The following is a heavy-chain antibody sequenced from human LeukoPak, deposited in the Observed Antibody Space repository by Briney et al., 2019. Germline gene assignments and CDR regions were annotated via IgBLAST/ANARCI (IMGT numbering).Heavy chain of an antibody. V-gene: IGHV1-24*01. D-gene: IGHD2-2*02. Sequence: ASVKVSCKISGYSLTELSIHLVRQAPGKGLEWLGGFDPENGENIYTQKFQGRVSITEDSSKDTVYMVLRTLTSEDTAVYYCATFDRDRLLYGAFDNWGQGTMVIVSS. J-gene: IGHJ3*02. CDR2: FDPENGEN. CDR3: ATFDRDRLLYGAFDN. CDR1: GYSLTELS.